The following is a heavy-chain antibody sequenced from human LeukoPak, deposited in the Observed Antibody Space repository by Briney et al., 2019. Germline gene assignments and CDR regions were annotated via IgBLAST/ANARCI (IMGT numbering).Heavy chain of an antibody. D-gene: IGHD5-12*01. V-gene: IGHV1-18*01. CDR3: AREEPLRRGRFDY. J-gene: IGHJ4*02. Sequence: ASVKLSCKASGYTFTSYGISWERQAPGQGLEWMGWISAYNGNTNYAQKLQGRVTMTTDTSTSTAYRELRSLRSDDTAVYYCAREEPLRRGRFDYWGQGTLVTVSS. CDR2: ISAYNGNT. CDR1: GYTFTSYG.